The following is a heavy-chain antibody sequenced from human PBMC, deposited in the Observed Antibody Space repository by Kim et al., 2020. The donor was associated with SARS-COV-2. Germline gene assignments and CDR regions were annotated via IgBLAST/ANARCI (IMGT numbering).Heavy chain of an antibody. V-gene: IGHV3-23*01. CDR1: GFTFSSYA. CDR2: ISGSGGST. Sequence: GGSLRLSCAASGFTFSSYAMSWVRQAPGKGLEWVSAISGSGGSTYYADSVKGRFTISRDTSKNTLYLQMNSLRAEDTAVYYCAKMGVVPAAQSQGAYYYYYYMDVWGKGTTVTVSS. CDR3: AKMGVVPAAQSQGAYYYYYYMDV. D-gene: IGHD2-2*01. J-gene: IGHJ6*03.